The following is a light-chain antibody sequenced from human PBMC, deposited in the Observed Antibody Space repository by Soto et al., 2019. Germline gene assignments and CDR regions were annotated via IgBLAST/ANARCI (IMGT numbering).Light chain of an antibody. J-gene: IGLJ2*01. V-gene: IGLV2-14*01. CDR2: EVS. CDR3: SSYTSSSTLLV. Sequence: QSVLTQPASVSGSPGQSITFSGTETSVDVGGYNYVSWYQHHPGKAPKLMIYEVSNRPSGVSNRFSGSKSGNTASLTISGLQAEDEADYYCSSYTSSSTLLVFGGGTKLTVL. CDR1: SVDVGGYNY.